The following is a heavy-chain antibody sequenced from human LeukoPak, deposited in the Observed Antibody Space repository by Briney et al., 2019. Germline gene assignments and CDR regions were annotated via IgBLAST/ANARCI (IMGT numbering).Heavy chain of an antibody. J-gene: IGHJ4*02. D-gene: IGHD3-16*02. Sequence: SQNLSLTCTVSGGSISSGGYYWSWIRQHPGKGLEWTGYIYYSGSTYYNPSLKSRVTISVDTSKNQFSLKLSSVTAADTAVYYCARFMITFGGVIAYFDYWGQGTLVTVSS. V-gene: IGHV4-31*03. CDR1: GGSISSGGYY. CDR2: IYYSGST. CDR3: ARFMITFGGVIAYFDY.